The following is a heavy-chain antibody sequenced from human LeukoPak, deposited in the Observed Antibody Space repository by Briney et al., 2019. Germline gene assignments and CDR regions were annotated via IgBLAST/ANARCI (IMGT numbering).Heavy chain of an antibody. CDR1: GFTFSSYW. D-gene: IGHD5-12*01. Sequence: GGSLRLSCAASGFTFSSYWMHWVRQAPGKGLVWVSRINSDGSSTSYADSVKGRFTISRDNAKNTLYLQMNSLRAEDTAVYYCVRDELRGYSGYDSSDLDYWGQGTLVTVSS. CDR3: VRDELRGYSGYDSSDLDY. CDR2: INSDGSST. J-gene: IGHJ4*02. V-gene: IGHV3-74*01.